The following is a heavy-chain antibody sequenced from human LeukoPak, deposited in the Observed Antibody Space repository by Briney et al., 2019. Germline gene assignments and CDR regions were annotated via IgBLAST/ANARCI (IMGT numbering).Heavy chain of an antibody. J-gene: IGHJ4*02. CDR3: ARAKDSSGYYSLYSFDT. CDR2: IDHSGSA. D-gene: IGHD3-22*01. CDR1: GGSISSGRYS. Sequence: SQTLSLTCTVSGGSISSGRYSWAWIRQPLGKGLESIGYIDHSGSASYNPCLMSRLTISVDTSNNPFSLKPSSVTDADTAVYYCARAKDSSGYYSLYSFDTWGQGTLVTVSS. V-gene: IGHV4-30-4*07.